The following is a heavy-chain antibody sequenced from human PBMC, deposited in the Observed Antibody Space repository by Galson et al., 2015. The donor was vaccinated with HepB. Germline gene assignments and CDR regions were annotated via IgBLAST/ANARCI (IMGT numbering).Heavy chain of an antibody. CDR3: VRTYYDILTGPIDFQN. CDR2: SRNKARSYTT. CDR1: GFTFSDHY. J-gene: IGHJ1*01. D-gene: IGHD3-9*01. V-gene: IGHV3-72*01. Sequence: SLRLSCAVSGFTFSDHYMEWVRQAPGKGLEWVGRSRNKARSYTTAYAASVRGRFTISRDDSKNSLYLRMNRLKPEDTAVYYCVRTYYDILTGPIDFQNWGQGTLVTVSS.